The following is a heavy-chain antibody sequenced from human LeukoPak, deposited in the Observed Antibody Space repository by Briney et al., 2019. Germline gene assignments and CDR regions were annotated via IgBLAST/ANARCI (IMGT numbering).Heavy chain of an antibody. CDR1: GFTFSSYW. CDR3: ARSPSNDYVWGSYRYLDY. V-gene: IGHV3-23*01. D-gene: IGHD3-16*02. Sequence: GGSLRLSCAASGFTFSSYWMSWVRQAPGKGLEWVSTISGSGDTTYYADSVKGRFTISRDNSKNTLYLQMNSLRAEDTAKYYCARSPSNDYVWGSYRYLDYWGQGILVTVSS. CDR2: ISGSGDTT. J-gene: IGHJ4*02.